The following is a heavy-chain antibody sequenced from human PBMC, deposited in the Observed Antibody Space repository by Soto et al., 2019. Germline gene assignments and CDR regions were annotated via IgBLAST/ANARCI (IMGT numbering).Heavy chain of an antibody. D-gene: IGHD3-22*01. V-gene: IGHV3-23*01. Sequence: EVQLLESGGGLVQPGGSLRLSCEASGFNFSNYAMSWVRRAPGKGLEWVSAIVGSGTNTYYAASVRGRFTTTRDNSKNTVFLQMNRLRVEDTAVYYCARDHYYDSRGYTQFDYWCQGTLVSVCS. CDR3: ARDHYYDSRGYTQFDY. CDR1: GFNFSNYA. CDR2: IVGSGTNT. J-gene: IGHJ4*02.